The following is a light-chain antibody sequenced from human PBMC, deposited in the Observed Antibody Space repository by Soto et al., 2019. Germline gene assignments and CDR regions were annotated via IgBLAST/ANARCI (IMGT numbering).Light chain of an antibody. J-gene: IGKJ1*01. CDR2: GAS. CDR3: QQYNNWPKT. Sequence: EIVMTQSPATLSVSPGERATLSCRASQSVSGNLAWYQQKPGQAPRLLIYGASASATGIPARFSGSGSGTEFTLTISSLQSEDFAVYYCQQYNNWPKTFGQGTKVEIK. CDR1: QSVSGN. V-gene: IGKV3-15*01.